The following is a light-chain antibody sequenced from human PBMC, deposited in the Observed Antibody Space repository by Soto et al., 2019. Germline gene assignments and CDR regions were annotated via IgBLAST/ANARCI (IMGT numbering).Light chain of an antibody. CDR3: QQTFTVPGS. V-gene: IGKV1-39*01. CDR2: ASF. J-gene: IGKJ3*01. Sequence: DIQMTQSPSSLSASVGDRVKISCRASQSIRNFVNWYQQKPGKAPKLLIYASFYLQSGVPSRFSGSGSGTDFALTISGLEADDCAIYYCQQTFTVPGSFGPGTTVDIK. CDR1: QSIRNF.